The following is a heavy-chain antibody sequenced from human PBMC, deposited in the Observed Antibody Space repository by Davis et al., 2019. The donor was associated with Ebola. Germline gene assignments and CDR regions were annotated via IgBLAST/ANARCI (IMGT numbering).Heavy chain of an antibody. CDR1: GGTFSSYA. J-gene: IGHJ3*02. Sequence: AASVKVSCKASGGTFSSYAISWVRQAPGQGLEWMGGIIPIFGTANYAQKFQGRVTITADKSTSTAYMELSSLRSEDTAVYYCARDSYCSGGSCPGAFDIWGQGTMVTVSS. CDR2: IIPIFGTA. D-gene: IGHD2-15*01. CDR3: ARDSYCSGGSCPGAFDI. V-gene: IGHV1-69*06.